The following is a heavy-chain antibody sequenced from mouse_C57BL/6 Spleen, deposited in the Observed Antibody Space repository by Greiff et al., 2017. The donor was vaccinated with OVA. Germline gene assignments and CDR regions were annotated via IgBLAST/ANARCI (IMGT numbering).Heavy chain of an antibody. Sequence: EVQLQQSGPELVKPGASVKIPCKASGYTFTDYNMDWVKQSHGKSLEWIGDINPNNGGTIYNQKFKGKATLTVDKSSSTAYMELRSLTSEDTAVYYCARWGITTVGGYFDVWGTGTTVTVSS. D-gene: IGHD1-1*01. CDR1: GYTFTDYN. V-gene: IGHV1-18*01. CDR2: INPNNGGT. J-gene: IGHJ1*03. CDR3: ARWGITTVGGYFDV.